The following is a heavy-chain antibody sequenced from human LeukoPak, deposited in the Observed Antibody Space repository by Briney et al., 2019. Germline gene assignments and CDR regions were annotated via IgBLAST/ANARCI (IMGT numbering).Heavy chain of an antibody. Sequence: ASVKVSCKASGGTFSSYAISWVRQAPGQGLEWMGGIIPIFGTANYAQKFQGRVTITADKSTSTAYMELSSLRSEDTAVYYCARDRLDCSGGSCHIPAPYYYYYMDVWGKGTTVTVPS. CDR2: IIPIFGTA. J-gene: IGHJ6*03. D-gene: IGHD2-15*01. CDR1: GGTFSSYA. CDR3: ARDRLDCSGGSCHIPAPYYYYYMDV. V-gene: IGHV1-69*06.